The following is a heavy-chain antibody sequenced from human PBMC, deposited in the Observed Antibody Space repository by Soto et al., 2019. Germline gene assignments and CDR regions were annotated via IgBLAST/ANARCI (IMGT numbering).Heavy chain of an antibody. CDR2: IWHDGSDK. CDR3: VREAIVASTVPHNWVDS. Sequence: QVQLVESGGGVVQPGTSLRLSCAASGFTFSSYGMHWVRQAPGKGLEWVAVIWHDGSDKYYVDSVKGRFTISRDNSKNTLVLQMNSLRAEDTAVYYCVREAIVASTVPHNWVDSWGQGTLVTVSS. V-gene: IGHV3-33*01. CDR1: GFTFSSYG. J-gene: IGHJ5*01. D-gene: IGHD5-12*01.